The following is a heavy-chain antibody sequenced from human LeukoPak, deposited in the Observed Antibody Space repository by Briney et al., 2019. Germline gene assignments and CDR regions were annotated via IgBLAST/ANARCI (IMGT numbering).Heavy chain of an antibody. CDR2: IWYDGSNK. J-gene: IGHJ4*02. Sequence: GRSLRLSCAAPGFTFSSYGMHWVRQAPGKGLEWVAAIWYDGSNKYHADSVKGRFTISRDNSKNTLYLQMNSLRAEDTAVYYCARDNNWTPDYWGQGTLVTVSS. CDR3: ARDNNWTPDY. D-gene: IGHD3/OR15-3a*01. V-gene: IGHV3-33*01. CDR1: GFTFSSYG.